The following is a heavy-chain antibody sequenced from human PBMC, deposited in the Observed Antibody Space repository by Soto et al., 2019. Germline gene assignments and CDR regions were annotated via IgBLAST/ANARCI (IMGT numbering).Heavy chain of an antibody. J-gene: IGHJ6*02. V-gene: IGHV1-46*01. Sequence: ASVKVSCKASGYTFTSYYMHWVRQAPGQGLEWMGIINPSGGSTSYAQKFQGRVTMTRDTSTSTVYMELSSLRSEDTAVYYCARDSSGTVTTPFDYYYGMDVWGQGTTVTVSS. D-gene: IGHD4-4*01. CDR3: ARDSSGTVTTPFDYYYGMDV. CDR1: GYTFTSYY. CDR2: INPSGGST.